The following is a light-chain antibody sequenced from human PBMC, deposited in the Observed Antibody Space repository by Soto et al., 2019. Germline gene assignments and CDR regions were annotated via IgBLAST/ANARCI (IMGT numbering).Light chain of an antibody. CDR3: SSYAPRDVV. J-gene: IGLJ2*01. Sequence: QSALTQPPSASGSPGQSVTISCTGTPSDVGGSNSVSWYQQHPGKAPNLMIYDVNKRPSGVPDRFSGSNSGNTASLTVSGLQAADEAYYFCSSYAPRDVVFGGGTTLAV. V-gene: IGLV2-8*01. CDR2: DVN. CDR1: PSDVGGSNS.